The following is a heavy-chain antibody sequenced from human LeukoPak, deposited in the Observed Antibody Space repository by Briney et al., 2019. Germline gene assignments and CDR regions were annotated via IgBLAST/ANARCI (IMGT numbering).Heavy chain of an antibody. D-gene: IGHD6-6*01. J-gene: IGHJ4*02. Sequence: SRTLSLTCTVSGGSISSYYWSWIRQPAGKGLQWIGRIHTSGSTDYNPSLGSRVTMSVDTSKNQFSLKLSSVTAADTAVYYCAREGSMTARPFVSIDYWGQGTLVTVSS. CDR2: IHTSGST. CDR3: AREGSMTARPFVSIDY. CDR1: GGSISSYY. V-gene: IGHV4-4*07.